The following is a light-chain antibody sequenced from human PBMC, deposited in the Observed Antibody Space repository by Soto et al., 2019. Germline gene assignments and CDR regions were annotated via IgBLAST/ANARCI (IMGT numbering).Light chain of an antibody. J-gene: IGLJ1*01. CDR3: QSYDSSLSGPYV. CDR1: SSNIGAGYD. CDR2: GNS. V-gene: IGLV1-40*01. Sequence: QSVLTQPPSVSGAPWQRVTISCTVSSSNIGAGYDVHWYQQLPGTAPKLLIYGNSNRPSGVPDRFSGSKSGTSASLAITGLQAEDEADYYCQSYDSSLSGPYVFGTGTKVTVL.